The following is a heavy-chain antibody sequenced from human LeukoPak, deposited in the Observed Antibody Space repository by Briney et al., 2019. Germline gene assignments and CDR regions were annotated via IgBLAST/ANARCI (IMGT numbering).Heavy chain of an antibody. V-gene: IGHV3-23*01. CDR3: AREFDSGSYHGPFDY. J-gene: IGHJ4*02. Sequence: PGGSLRLSCAASGFTFSTFAMTWVRQAPGKGLEWVSAISGSGGDIYYAESVKGRFTISRDNSKNTLYLQMNSLRAEDTAVYYCAREFDSGSYHGPFDYWGQGTLVTVSS. CDR1: GFTFSTFA. D-gene: IGHD1-26*01. CDR2: ISGSGGDI.